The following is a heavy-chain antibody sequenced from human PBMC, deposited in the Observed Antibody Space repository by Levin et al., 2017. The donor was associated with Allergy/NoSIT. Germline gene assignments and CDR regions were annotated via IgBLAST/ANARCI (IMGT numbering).Heavy chain of an antibody. CDR2: ISGNSNTI. J-gene: IGHJ4*02. V-gene: IGHV3-11*01. D-gene: IGHD3-3*01. Sequence: GGSLRLSCVASGFTFGDYYMSWIRLAPGKGLEWLSYISGNSNTIHYADSVKGRFTISRDNAKNSLYLQMNSLRAEDSAVYYCARAYYDSWISKYNLLYHFDYWGQGTLVTVSS. CDR1: GFTFGDYY. CDR3: ARAYYDSWISKYNLLYHFDY.